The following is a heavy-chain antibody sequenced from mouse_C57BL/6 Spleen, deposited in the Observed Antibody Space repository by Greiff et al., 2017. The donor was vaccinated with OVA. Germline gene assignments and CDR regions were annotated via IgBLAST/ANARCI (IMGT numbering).Heavy chain of an antibody. Sequence: QVQLKQPGAELVRPGSSVKLSCKASGYTFTSYWMHWVKQRPIQGLEWIGNIDPSDSETHYNQKFKDKATLTVDKSSSTAYMQLSSLTSGDSAVYYCARGAAQATGAMDYWGQGTSVTVSS. CDR1: GYTFTSYW. V-gene: IGHV1-52*01. D-gene: IGHD3-2*02. CDR3: ARGAAQATGAMDY. CDR2: IDPSDSET. J-gene: IGHJ4*01.